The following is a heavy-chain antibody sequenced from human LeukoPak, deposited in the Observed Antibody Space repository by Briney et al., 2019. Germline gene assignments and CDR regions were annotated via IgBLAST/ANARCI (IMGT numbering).Heavy chain of an antibody. CDR2: IYYSGST. Sequence: SETLSLTCTVSGGSISGYYWSWIRQPPGKGLEWIGYIYYSGSTNYNPSLKSRVTISVDTSKNQFSLKLSSVTAADTAVYYCASFNYYDSSGYWGREDYWGQGTLVTVSS. CDR3: ASFNYYDSSGYWGREDY. V-gene: IGHV4-59*08. J-gene: IGHJ4*02. D-gene: IGHD3-22*01. CDR1: GGSISGYY.